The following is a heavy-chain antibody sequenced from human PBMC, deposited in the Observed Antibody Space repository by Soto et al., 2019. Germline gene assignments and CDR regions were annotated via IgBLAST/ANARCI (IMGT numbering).Heavy chain of an antibody. CDR3: ARDRGYIVVVPAAIPPNNWFDP. J-gene: IGHJ5*02. D-gene: IGHD2-2*01. Sequence: SETLSLTCTVSGGSISSYYWSWIRQPAGKGLEWIGRIYTSGSTNYNPSLKSRVTMSVDTSKNQFSLKLSSVTAADTAVYYGARDRGYIVVVPAAIPPNNWFDPWGQGTLVTVSS. V-gene: IGHV4-4*07. CDR1: GGSISSYY. CDR2: IYTSGST.